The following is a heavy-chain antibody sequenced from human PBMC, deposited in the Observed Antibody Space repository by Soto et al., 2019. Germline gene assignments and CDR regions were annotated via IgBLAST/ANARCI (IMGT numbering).Heavy chain of an antibody. D-gene: IGHD3-9*01. V-gene: IGHV1-69*01. Sequence: QVQLVQSGAEVKKPGSSVKVSCKASGGTFSSYAISWVRQAPGQGLEWMGGSIPIFGTANYAQKFQGRVTITADESTSTAYMELSSLRSEDTAVYYCAREGLIYDILTGFTWGQGTLVTVSS. CDR3: AREGLIYDILTGFT. J-gene: IGHJ5*02. CDR1: GGTFSSYA. CDR2: SIPIFGTA.